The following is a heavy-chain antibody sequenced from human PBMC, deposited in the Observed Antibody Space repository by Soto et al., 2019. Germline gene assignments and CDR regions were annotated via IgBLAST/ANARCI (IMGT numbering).Heavy chain of an antibody. CDR2: IYQSGST. J-gene: IGHJ4*02. CDR1: GDSISSSDSS. D-gene: IGHD1-26*01. CDR3: ARGGSGSYLGY. V-gene: IGHV4-30-2*01. Sequence: QLQLQESGSGLVKPSQTLSLTCAVSGDSISSSDSSWSWIRQPPVKGLEWIGYIYQSGSTYYNPSLQRRVTISVDRSKNQFSLKLGSVNAADTAVYFCARGGSGSYLGYWGQGTLVTVSS.